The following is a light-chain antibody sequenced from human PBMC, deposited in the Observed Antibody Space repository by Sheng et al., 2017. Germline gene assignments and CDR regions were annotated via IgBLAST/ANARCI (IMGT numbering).Light chain of an antibody. Sequence: EIVMTQSPATLSLSPGERATLSCRASQSVSSSYLSWYQQKPGQAPRLLIYGASTRATGIPARFSGSGSGTDFALTISRLEPEDFAVYYCQQYHSSPFTFGPGTKVDIK. J-gene: IGKJ3*01. V-gene: IGKV3D-7*01. CDR1: QSVSSSY. CDR2: GAS. CDR3: QQYHSSPFT.